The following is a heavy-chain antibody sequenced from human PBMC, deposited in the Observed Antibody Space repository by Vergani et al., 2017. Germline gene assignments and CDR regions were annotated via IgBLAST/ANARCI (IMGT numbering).Heavy chain of an antibody. CDR1: GYSFTSYW. Sequence: EVQLVQSGAEVKKPGESLKISCKGSGYSFTSYWIGWVRQMPGKGLEWMGIIYPGDSDTRYSPSFQGQVTISADKSISTAYLQWSSLKASDTAMYYCAGSTIVVVPAANPWAFDIWGQGTMVTVSS. D-gene: IGHD2-2*01. CDR3: AGSTIVVVPAANPWAFDI. CDR2: IYPGDSDT. J-gene: IGHJ3*02. V-gene: IGHV5-51*01.